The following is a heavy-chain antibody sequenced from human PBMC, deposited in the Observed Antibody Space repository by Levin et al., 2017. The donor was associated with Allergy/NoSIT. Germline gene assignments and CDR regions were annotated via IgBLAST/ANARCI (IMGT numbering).Heavy chain of an antibody. CDR2: ISGSGGST. CDR1: GFTFSSYA. V-gene: IGHV3-23*01. CDR3: ARVSMIVVVIGGFDY. J-gene: IGHJ4*02. Sequence: GGSLRLSCAASGFTFSSYAMSWVRQAPGKGLEWVSAISGSGGSTYYADSVKGRFTISRDNSKNTLYLQMNSLRAEDTAVYYCARVSMIVVVIGGFDYWGQGTLVTVSS. D-gene: IGHD3-22*01.